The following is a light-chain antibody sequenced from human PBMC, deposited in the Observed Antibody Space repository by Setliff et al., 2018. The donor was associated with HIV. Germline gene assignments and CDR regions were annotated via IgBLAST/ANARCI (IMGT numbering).Light chain of an antibody. CDR1: TSDVGSYNF. CDR2: EVD. CDR3: SSYGGVYGLRI. J-gene: IGLJ1*01. Sequence: QSALTQPASVSGSPGQSITISCTGSTSDVGSYNFVSWYQQYPDKAPNLIIYEVDKRPSGISDRFSASKSGITASLTISGLQAEDEADYYCSSYGGVYGLRIFGTGTKGTVL. V-gene: IGLV2-23*02.